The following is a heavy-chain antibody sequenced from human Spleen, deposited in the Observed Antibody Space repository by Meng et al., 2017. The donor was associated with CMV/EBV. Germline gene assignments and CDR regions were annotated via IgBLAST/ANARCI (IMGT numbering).Heavy chain of an antibody. CDR2: NSMSSSYI. Sequence: GESLKISLAGSGFSFLAFNLNWVRQAPGKGLEWVSSNSMSSSYIYYADTVKGRFTISRDNAKNSLYLQTNSLRAEDMAVYYCAREVCSWSTRITMIVVAVNWFDPWGQGTLVTVSS. CDR3: AREVCSWSTRITMIVVAVNWFDP. CDR1: GFSFLAFN. D-gene: IGHD3-22*01. J-gene: IGHJ5*02. V-gene: IGHV3-21*01.